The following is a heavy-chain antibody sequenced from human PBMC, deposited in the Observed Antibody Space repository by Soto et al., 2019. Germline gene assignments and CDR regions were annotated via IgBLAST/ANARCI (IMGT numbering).Heavy chain of an antibody. CDR2: VSAVNANT. D-gene: IGHD6-13*01. V-gene: IGHV1-3*01. J-gene: IGHJ4*02. CDR1: GYPFTSYT. Sequence: QVQLVQSGAEVRKPGASVRISCKTSGYPFTSYTIYWVRQAPGQRLEWMGWVSAVNANTKYSQKFQGRITLVRHTSASAVYMELNSLTSEDTAIYYCARGSLYSTSWYFDYWGQGTLVTVSS. CDR3: ARGSLYSTSWYFDY.